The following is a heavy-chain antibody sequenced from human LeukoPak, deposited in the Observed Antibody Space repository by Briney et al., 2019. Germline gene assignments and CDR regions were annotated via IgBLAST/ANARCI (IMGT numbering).Heavy chain of an antibody. V-gene: IGHV3-7*01. J-gene: IGHJ6*02. D-gene: IGHD3-16*01. Sequence: GGSLRLSCAASGFTFSDSWMSWVRQAPGKGLEWVANMNQDGSAKGYVDSVKGRFTISKDNARNSLYLQMSSLRPEDTAVYYCATYTHWVAGDVWGQGTTVTVSS. CDR3: ATYTHWVAGDV. CDR2: MNQDGSAK. CDR1: GFTFSDSW.